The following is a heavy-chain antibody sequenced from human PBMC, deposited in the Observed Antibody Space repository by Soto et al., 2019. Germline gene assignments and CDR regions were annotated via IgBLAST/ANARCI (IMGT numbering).Heavy chain of an antibody. CDR3: AKDPTIDSREYYFDY. CDR1: GFTFSSYG. V-gene: IGHV3-30*18. J-gene: IGHJ4*02. D-gene: IGHD3-22*01. CDR2: ISYDGSNK. Sequence: PGGSLRLSCAASGFTFSSYGMHWVRQAPGKGLEWVAVISYDGSNKYYADSVKGRFTISRDNSKNTLYLQMNSLRAEDTAVYYCAKDPTIDSREYYFDYWGQGTLVTVSS.